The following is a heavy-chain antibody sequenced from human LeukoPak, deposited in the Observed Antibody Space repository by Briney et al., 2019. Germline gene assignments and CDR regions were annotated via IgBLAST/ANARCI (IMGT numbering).Heavy chain of an antibody. CDR1: GFTFDDYA. Sequence: PGRSLRLSCAASGFTFDDYAMHWVRQAPGKGLEWVSGISWNSGSIGYADSVKGRFTISRDNAKNSLYLQMNSLRAEDTAVYYCAKVWVGAIGWYFDLWGRGTLVTVSS. V-gene: IGHV3-9*01. J-gene: IGHJ2*01. CDR2: ISWNSGSI. D-gene: IGHD1-26*01. CDR3: AKVWVGAIGWYFDL.